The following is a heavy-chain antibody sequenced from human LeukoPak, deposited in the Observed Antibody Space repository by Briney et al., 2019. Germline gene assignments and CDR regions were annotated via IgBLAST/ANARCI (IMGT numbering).Heavy chain of an antibody. CDR3: ASHIPGTGYYYGMDV. CDR2: IIPIFGTA. V-gene: IGHV1-69*06. Sequence: SVKVSCKASGGTFSSYAINWVRQAPGRGLEWMGGIIPIFGTANYAQKFQGRVTIIADKSTSTGYMELSSLRSEDTAVYYCASHIPGTGYYYGMDVWGKGTTVTVSS. D-gene: IGHD2-8*02. J-gene: IGHJ6*04. CDR1: GGTFSSYA.